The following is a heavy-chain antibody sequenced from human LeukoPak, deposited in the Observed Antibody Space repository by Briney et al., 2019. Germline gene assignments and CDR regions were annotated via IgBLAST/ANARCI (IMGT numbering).Heavy chain of an antibody. D-gene: IGHD3-9*01. Sequence: PGGSLRLSCAASGFTFSSYTMNWVRQAPGKGLEWVSAISGSGGSTYYADSVKGRFTISRDNSKNTLYLQMNSLRAEDTAVYYCAKVHYDILTGYPDYWGQGTLVTVSS. J-gene: IGHJ4*02. CDR3: AKVHYDILTGYPDY. CDR2: ISGSGGST. CDR1: GFTFSSYT. V-gene: IGHV3-23*01.